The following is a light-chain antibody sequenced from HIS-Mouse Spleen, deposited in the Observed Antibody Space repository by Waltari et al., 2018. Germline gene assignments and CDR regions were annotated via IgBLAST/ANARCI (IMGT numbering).Light chain of an antibody. V-gene: IGLV3-21*03. CDR1: NIGSKS. Sequence: SYVLTQPPSVSVAPGKTARITCGGNNIGSKSVHWYQQKPGQAPVLGVYDDSDRPSGIPERCAGSNSGNTATLTISRVEAGDEADYYCQVWDSSSDHVVFGGGTKLTVL. J-gene: IGLJ2*01. CDR3: QVWDSSSDHVV. CDR2: DDS.